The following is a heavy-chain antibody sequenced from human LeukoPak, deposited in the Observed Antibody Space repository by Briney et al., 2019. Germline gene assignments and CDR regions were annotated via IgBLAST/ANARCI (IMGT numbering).Heavy chain of an antibody. CDR2: IYYSGST. D-gene: IGHD5-12*01. Sequence: SETLSLTCTVSGGSISSSSYYWGWIRQAPGKGLEWIGSIYYSGSTYYNPSLKSRVTISVDTSKNQFSLKLSSVTAADTAVYYCARRVPVVAAPWQVYSRGHFDYWGQGTLVTVSS. J-gene: IGHJ4*02. CDR3: ARRVPVVAAPWQVYSRGHFDY. V-gene: IGHV4-39*07. CDR1: GGSISSSSYY.